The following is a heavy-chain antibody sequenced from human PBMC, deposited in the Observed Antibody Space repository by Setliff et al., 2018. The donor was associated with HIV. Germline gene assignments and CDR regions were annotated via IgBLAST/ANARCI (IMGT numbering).Heavy chain of an antibody. D-gene: IGHD6-13*01. J-gene: IGHJ5*02. CDR2: LNTDGSSI. CDR1: GFTFSSYW. V-gene: IGHV3-74*01. CDR3: AMGGSNTWYSS. Sequence: PGGSLRLSCVASGFTFSSYWMHWVRQAPGRGLMWISRLNTDGSSIDYADSVKGRFTFSRDNAKNTLYLQMNGLRADDTAVYYCAMGGSNTWYSSWGQGAPVTVS.